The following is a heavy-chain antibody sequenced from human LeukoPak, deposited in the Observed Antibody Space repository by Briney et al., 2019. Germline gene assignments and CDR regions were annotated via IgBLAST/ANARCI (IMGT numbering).Heavy chain of an antibody. CDR1: GFTFSRYE. J-gene: IGHJ4*02. Sequence: GGSLRLSCAASGFTFSRYEMNWVRQAPGKGLEWLSYISSTGTTIYYAVSVKGRFTISRDNAKNSMYLEMNSLRAEDTAVYYCARLTYSSSIGLDYWGQGSLVTVSS. V-gene: IGHV3-48*03. D-gene: IGHD6-13*01. CDR2: ISSTGTTI. CDR3: ARLTYSSSIGLDY.